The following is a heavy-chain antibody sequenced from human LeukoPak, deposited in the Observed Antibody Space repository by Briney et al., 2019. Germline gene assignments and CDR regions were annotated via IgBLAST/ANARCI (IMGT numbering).Heavy chain of an antibody. V-gene: IGHV3-53*01. D-gene: IGHD4-17*01. CDR2: INRGGVT. CDR3: ARGRASTTIFDY. Sequence: PGGSLRLSCAASGFSVSDYFMAWVRQAPGKGLQWVSHINRGGVTEDAEFVKGRFTVSRDTSRNIVYLQMSGLRAEDTAMYYCARGRASTTIFDYWGQGTLVTVSS. J-gene: IGHJ4*02. CDR1: GFSVSDYF.